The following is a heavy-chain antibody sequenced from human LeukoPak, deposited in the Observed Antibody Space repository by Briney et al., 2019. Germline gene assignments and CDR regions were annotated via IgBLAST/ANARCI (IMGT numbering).Heavy chain of an antibody. Sequence: ASVKVSCKASGYTFTGYYMHWVRQAPGQGLEWMGWINPNSGGTNYAQKFQGRVTMTRDTSISTAYMELSKLRSDDTAVYYCARGDKWELLYYFDYWGQGTLVTVSS. CDR1: GYTFTGYY. V-gene: IGHV1-2*02. D-gene: IGHD1-26*01. CDR3: ARGDKWELLYYFDY. J-gene: IGHJ4*02. CDR2: INPNSGGT.